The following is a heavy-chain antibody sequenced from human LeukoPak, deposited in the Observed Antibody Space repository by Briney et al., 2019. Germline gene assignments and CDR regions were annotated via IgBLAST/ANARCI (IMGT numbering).Heavy chain of an antibody. J-gene: IGHJ1*01. Sequence: GGSLRLSCAASGFSFSDYAMSWVRQAPGKGLEWVSAISGSGGTGTYYADSVQGRFTISRDNSKNTLYLQMNSLRVEDTAVYYCARKGQGSNWAAEYFQNWGQGTPVTVSS. CDR3: ARKGQGSNWAAEYFQN. CDR2: ISGSGGTGT. CDR1: GFSFSDYA. D-gene: IGHD6-13*01. V-gene: IGHV3-23*01.